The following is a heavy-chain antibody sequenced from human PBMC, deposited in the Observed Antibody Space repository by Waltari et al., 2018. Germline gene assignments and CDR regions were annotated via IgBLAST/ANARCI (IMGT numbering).Heavy chain of an antibody. D-gene: IGHD3-3*01. V-gene: IGHV3-23*01. CDR3: AKDHYDFWSGYPYYYYGMDV. CDR2: ISGSGGST. CDR1: GFTFSSYA. J-gene: IGHJ6*02. Sequence: EVQLLESGGGLVQPGGYLSLSCAASGFTFSSYAMSWVRQAPGKGLEWVSAISGSGGSTYYADSVKGRFTISRDNSKNTLYLQMNSLRAEDTAVYYCAKDHYDFWSGYPYYYYGMDVWGQGTTVTVSS.